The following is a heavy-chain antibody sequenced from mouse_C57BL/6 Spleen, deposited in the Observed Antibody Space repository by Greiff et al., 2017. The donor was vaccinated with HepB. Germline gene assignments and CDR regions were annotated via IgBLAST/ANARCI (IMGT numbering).Heavy chain of an antibody. CDR1: GFNIKDYY. Sequence: VQLQQSGAELVRPGASVKLSCTASGFNIKDYYMHWVKQRPEQGLEWIGRIDPEDGDTEYAPKFQGKATMTADTSSNTAYLQLSSLTSEDTAVYYCTTLDSSGRGGFAYWGQGTLVTVSA. J-gene: IGHJ3*01. CDR2: IDPEDGDT. V-gene: IGHV14-1*01. D-gene: IGHD3-2*02. CDR3: TTLDSSGRGGFAY.